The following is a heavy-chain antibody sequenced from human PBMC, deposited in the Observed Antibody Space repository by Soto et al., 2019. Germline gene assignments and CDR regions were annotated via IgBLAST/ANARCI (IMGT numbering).Heavy chain of an antibody. D-gene: IGHD1-26*01. Sequence: GASVKVSCKASGYTFTGYYMHWVLQAPGQGLEWMGWINPNSGGTNYAQKFQGWVTMTRDTSISTAYMELSRLRSDDTAVYYCARDRSTHEVGAKYYFDYWGQGTLVTVSS. CDR1: GYTFTGYY. J-gene: IGHJ4*02. V-gene: IGHV1-2*04. CDR3: ARDRSTHEVGAKYYFDY. CDR2: INPNSGGT.